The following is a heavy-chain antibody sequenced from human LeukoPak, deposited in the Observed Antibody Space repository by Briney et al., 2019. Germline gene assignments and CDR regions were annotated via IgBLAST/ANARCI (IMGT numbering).Heavy chain of an antibody. CDR1: GFTFSSYG. V-gene: IGHV3-30*18. CDR3: AKDPGWRQLIPTHFDY. Sequence: GGSLRLSCAASGFTFSSYGMHWVRQAPGKGLEWVAVISYDGSNKYYADSVKGRFTISRDNTKNTLYLQMDSLRTEDTAVYYCAKDPGWRQLIPTHFDYWGQGTLVTVSS. D-gene: IGHD2-15*01. J-gene: IGHJ4*02. CDR2: ISYDGSNK.